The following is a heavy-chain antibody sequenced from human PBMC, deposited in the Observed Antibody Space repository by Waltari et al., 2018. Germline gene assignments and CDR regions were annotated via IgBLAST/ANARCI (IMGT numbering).Heavy chain of an antibody. CDR3: ARDNLGSPPYYYYGMDV. J-gene: IGHJ6*02. CDR1: GGPISSSNW. D-gene: IGHD1-26*01. V-gene: IGHV4-4*02. Sequence: QVQLQESGPGLVKPSGTLSPTCAVSGGPISSSNWWSWVRQPPGKGLEWIGEIYHSGSTNYNPSLKSRVTISVDKSKNQFSLKLSSVTAADTAVYYCARDNLGSPPYYYYGMDVWGQGTTVTVSS. CDR2: IYHSGST.